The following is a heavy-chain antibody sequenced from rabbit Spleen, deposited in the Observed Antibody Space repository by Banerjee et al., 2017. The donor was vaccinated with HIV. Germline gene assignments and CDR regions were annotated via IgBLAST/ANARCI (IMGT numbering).Heavy chain of an antibody. D-gene: IGHD8-1*01. V-gene: IGHV1S47*01. CDR2: IDPIFGST. Sequence: QEQLVESGGGLVQPGGSLKLSCTVSGFDISKYGVTWVRQAPGKGLEWIGYIDPIFGSTYYASWVNGRFTISSHNAQNTLYLQLSSLTAADTATYFCARDSGSSFSSYGMDLWGPGTLVTVS. CDR1: GFDISKYG. CDR3: ARDSGSSFSSYGMDL. J-gene: IGHJ6*01.